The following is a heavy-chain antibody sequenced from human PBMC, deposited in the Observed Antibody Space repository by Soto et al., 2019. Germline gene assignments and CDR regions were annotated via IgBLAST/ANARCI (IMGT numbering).Heavy chain of an antibody. D-gene: IGHD3-3*01. CDR3: TTDYDFWSGYWSHYYGMDV. Sequence: GGSLRLSCAASGFTFSGSAMHWVRQASGKGLEWVGRIRSKANSYATAYAASVKGRFTISRDDSKNTAYLQMNSLKTEDTAVYYCTTDYDFWSGYWSHYYGMDVWGQGTTVTVYS. CDR1: GFTFSGSA. V-gene: IGHV3-73*01. J-gene: IGHJ6*02. CDR2: IRSKANSYAT.